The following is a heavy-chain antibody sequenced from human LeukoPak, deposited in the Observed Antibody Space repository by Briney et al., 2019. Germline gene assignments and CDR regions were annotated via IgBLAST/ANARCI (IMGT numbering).Heavy chain of an antibody. CDR3: ARERDYYDSSGYYVGGAFDI. CDR2: INSDGSST. V-gene: IGHV3-74*01. D-gene: IGHD3-22*01. J-gene: IGHJ3*02. CDR1: GFIFSSYW. Sequence: GGSLRLSCAASGFIFSSYWMHWVRQAPGKGLVWVSRINSDGSSTSYADSVKGRSTISRDNAKNTLYLQMNSLRAEDTAVYYCARERDYYDSSGYYVGGAFDIWGQGTMVAVSS.